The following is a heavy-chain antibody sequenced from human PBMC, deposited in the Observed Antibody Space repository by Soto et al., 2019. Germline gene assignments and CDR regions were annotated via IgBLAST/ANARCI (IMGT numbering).Heavy chain of an antibody. D-gene: IGHD1-1*01. V-gene: IGHV3-11*03. CDR3: AANWNFGLNF. Sequence: XESLRLSCVASGFDFSDFHISWVRQAPGKGLEWISYISSSLGHTDYAESVKGRFTISRDNAKSSVFLEMSDLRSDDTAVYYCAANWNFGLNFWGQGTLVTVSS. J-gene: IGHJ4*02. CDR2: ISSSLGHT. CDR1: GFDFSDFH.